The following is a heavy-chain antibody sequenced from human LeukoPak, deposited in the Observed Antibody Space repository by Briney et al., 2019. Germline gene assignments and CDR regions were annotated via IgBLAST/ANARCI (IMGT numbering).Heavy chain of an antibody. J-gene: IGHJ4*02. CDR3: TSLSGTDGGVNDY. CDR1: GFTFSGSA. V-gene: IGHV3-73*01. Sequence: GGSLKLFCAASGFTFSGSAMHWLRQASGKGLEGVGRIRSKANSYATAYATSVKGRFTISRDDSKNTAYLQMNSLKTEDTAVYYCTSLSGTDGGVNDYWGQGTLVTVSS. CDR2: IRSKANSYAT. D-gene: IGHD1-26*01.